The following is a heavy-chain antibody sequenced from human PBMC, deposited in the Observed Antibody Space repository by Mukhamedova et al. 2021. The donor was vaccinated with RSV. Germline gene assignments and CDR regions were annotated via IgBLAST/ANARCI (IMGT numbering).Heavy chain of an antibody. J-gene: IGHJ3*02. D-gene: IGHD1-26*01. V-gene: IGHV1-69*06. CDR2: IIPIFGTA. CDR3: ARKHWEGWRAFDI. Sequence: VRQAPGQGLEWMGGIIPIFGTANYAQKFQGRVTITADKSTSTAYMELSSLRSEDTAVYYCARKHWEGWRAFDIWGQGTMVTVSS.